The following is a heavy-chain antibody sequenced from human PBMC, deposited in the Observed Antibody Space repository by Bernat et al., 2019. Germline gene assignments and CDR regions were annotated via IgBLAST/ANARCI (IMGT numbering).Heavy chain of an antibody. V-gene: IGHV3-33*01. Sequence: QVQLVESGGGVVQPGRSLRLSCAASGFTFSSYGIHWVRQAPGKGLEWVAVIWYDGSNKYYADSVKGRFTISRDNSKNTLYLQMNSLSAEDTAVYYCAGLVGSSSSSGGFDYWGQGTLVTVSS. CDR1: GFTFSSYG. J-gene: IGHJ4*02. D-gene: IGHD6-6*01. CDR3: AGLVGSSSSSGGFDY. CDR2: IWYDGSNK.